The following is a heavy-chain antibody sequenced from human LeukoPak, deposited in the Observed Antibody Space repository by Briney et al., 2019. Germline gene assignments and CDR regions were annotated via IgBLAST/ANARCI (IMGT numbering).Heavy chain of an antibody. CDR1: GGSFSGFS. CDR3: AREEGYYDSSGPSRIDY. D-gene: IGHD3-22*01. V-gene: IGHV4-34*01. CDR2: INHSGSS. Sequence: SETLSLTCAVYGGSFSGFSWSWIRQSPGKGLEWIGEINHSGSSKYNPSLKSRFTISVDTSKNQFSLKLSSVTAADTAVYYCAREEGYYDSSGPSRIDYWGQGTLVTVSS. J-gene: IGHJ4*02.